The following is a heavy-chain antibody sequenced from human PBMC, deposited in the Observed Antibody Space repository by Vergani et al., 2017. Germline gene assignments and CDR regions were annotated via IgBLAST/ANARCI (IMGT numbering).Heavy chain of an antibody. CDR2: IGTAGDT. CDR1: GFNLDDYA. Sequence: EVQLVESGGGLVKPGRSLRLSCAASGFNLDDYAMHWVRQAPGKGREWVSAIGTAGDTYYPGSVKGRFTISRENDKNSMYLQMNSLRAGDTAVYYCARGKLSRTPGCDLLNCYFDRGGRGTLVSVSS. V-gene: IGHV3-13*01. CDR3: ARGKLSRTPGCDLLNCYFDR. D-gene: IGHD2-21*02. J-gene: IGHJ2*01.